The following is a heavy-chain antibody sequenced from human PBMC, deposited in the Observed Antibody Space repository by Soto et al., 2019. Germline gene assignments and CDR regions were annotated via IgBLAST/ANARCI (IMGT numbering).Heavy chain of an antibody. CDR2: ISYDGSNK. D-gene: IGHD2-2*02. J-gene: IGHJ6*02. V-gene: IGHV3-30-3*01. CDR1: GFTFSSYA. Sequence: GGSLRLSCAASGFTFSSYAMHWVRQAPGKGLEWVAVISYDGSNKYYADSVKGRFTISRDNAKNSLYLQMNSLRAEDTAVYYCARSKDIVIVPAAIGYYYYDMDVWGQGTTVTVSS. CDR3: ARSKDIVIVPAAIGYYYYDMDV.